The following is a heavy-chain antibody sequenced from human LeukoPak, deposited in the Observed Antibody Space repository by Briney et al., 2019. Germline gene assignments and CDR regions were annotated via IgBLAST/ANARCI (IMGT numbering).Heavy chain of an antibody. D-gene: IGHD5-18*01. CDR3: ASKDTAMDYLDY. Sequence: SETLSLTCAVSGGSISSGGYSWSWIRQPPGKGLEWIGYIYYSGSTYYNPSLKSRVTISVDTSKNQFSLKLSSVTAADTAVYYCASKDTAMDYLDYWGQGTLVTVSS. CDR2: IYYSGST. CDR1: GGSISSGGYS. J-gene: IGHJ4*02. V-gene: IGHV4-30-4*07.